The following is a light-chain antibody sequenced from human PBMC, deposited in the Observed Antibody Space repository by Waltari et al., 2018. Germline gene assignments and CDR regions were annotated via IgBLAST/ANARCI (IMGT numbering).Light chain of an antibody. V-gene: IGLV3-25*03. CDR2: KDT. CDR1: VVTKEF. Sequence: SYGLTNPPSVSVSPGKTAGKNWSGDVVTKEFCFWYQQRPGPAPVLVIFKDTERPPGIPERFSGSGSGTTVTLTITGVQAEDEADYYCQSTDTIGTTVVFGGGTRLIAL. CDR3: QSTDTIGTTVV. J-gene: IGLJ2*01.